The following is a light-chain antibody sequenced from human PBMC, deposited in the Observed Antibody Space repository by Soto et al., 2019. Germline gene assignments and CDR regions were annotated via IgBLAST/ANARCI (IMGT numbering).Light chain of an antibody. V-gene: IGKV3-15*01. J-gene: IGKJ1*01. CDR3: QQYNNWPRT. Sequence: TVMTQSPATLSVSPGERATLSWRASQSVNSNLAWYQQKLGQAPRVLSYGASTRATGIPDRVRGSGSGTEFILTISSLKSEDFEVYYCQQYNNWPRTFGQGTKVDIK. CDR1: QSVNSN. CDR2: GAS.